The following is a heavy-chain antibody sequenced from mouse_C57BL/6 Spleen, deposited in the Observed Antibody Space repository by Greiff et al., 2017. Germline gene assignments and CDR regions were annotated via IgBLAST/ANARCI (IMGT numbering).Heavy chain of an antibody. V-gene: IGHV1-63*01. CDR3: ARGGRRAMDY. CDR2: IYPGGGYT. Sequence: QVQLQQSGAELVRPGTSVKMSCKASGYTFTNYWIGWAKQRPGHGLEWIGDIYPGGGYTNYNEKFKGKATLTADKSSSTAYMQFSSLTSEDSAIYYCARGGRRAMDYWGQGTSVTVSS. CDR1: GYTFTNYW. D-gene: IGHD1-1*01. J-gene: IGHJ4*01.